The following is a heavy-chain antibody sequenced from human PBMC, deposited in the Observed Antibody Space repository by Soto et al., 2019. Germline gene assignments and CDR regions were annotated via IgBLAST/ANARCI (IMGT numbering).Heavy chain of an antibody. CDR2: IYHSGST. CDR1: GGSISSGGYS. D-gene: IGHD3-3*01. CDR3: ARGTYYDFWSGYYTVSFDI. V-gene: IGHV4-30-2*01. J-gene: IGHJ3*02. Sequence: SETLSLTCAVSGGSISSGGYSWSWIRQPPGKGLEWIGYIYHSGSTYYNPSLKSRVTISVDRSKNQFSLKLSSVTAADTAVYYCARGTYYDFWSGYYTVSFDIWGQGTMVTVSS.